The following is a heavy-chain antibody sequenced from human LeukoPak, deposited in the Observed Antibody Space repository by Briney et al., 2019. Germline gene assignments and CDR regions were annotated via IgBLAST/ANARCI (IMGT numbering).Heavy chain of an antibody. V-gene: IGHV1-69*04. CDR2: IIPILGIA. J-gene: IGHJ4*02. Sequence: SVKVSCKASGGTFSSYAISWVRQAPGQGLEWMGRIIPILGIANYAQKFQGRVTITADKSTSTAYMELSSLRSEDTAVYYCARAVGWNYYSFDYWGQGTLVTVSS. CDR1: GGTFSSYA. D-gene: IGHD1-7*01. CDR3: ARAVGWNYYSFDY.